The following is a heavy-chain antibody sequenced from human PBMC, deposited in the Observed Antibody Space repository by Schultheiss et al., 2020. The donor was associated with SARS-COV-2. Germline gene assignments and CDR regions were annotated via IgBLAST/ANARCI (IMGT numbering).Heavy chain of an antibody. CDR1: GGSISSYY. V-gene: IGHV4-59*04. J-gene: IGHJ5*02. Sequence: SETLSLTCAVSGGSISSYYWSWIRQPPGKGLEWIGSIYYSGSTYYNPSLKSRVTMSVDTSKNQFSLKLSSVTAADTAVYYCARGLANYYGSGSPTNWFDPWGQGTLVTVSS. CDR3: ARGLANYYGSGSPTNWFDP. D-gene: IGHD3-10*01. CDR2: IYYSGST.